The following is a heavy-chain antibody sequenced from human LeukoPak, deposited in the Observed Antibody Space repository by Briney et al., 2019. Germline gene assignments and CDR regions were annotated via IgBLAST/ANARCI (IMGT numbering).Heavy chain of an antibody. D-gene: IGHD3-3*01. CDR2: IKFHGHET. J-gene: IGHJ4*02. Sequence: PGGSLRLSCVASGFNFNNYDLHWVRQAPGKGLEWVAFIKFHGHETFYADSVEGRFTFSRDNSRNTVYLQMNSLRSEDTAVYYCARDSGITIFGVVTPSYFDYWGQGSLVTVSS. CDR1: GFNFNNYD. CDR3: ARDSGITIFGVVTPSYFDY. V-gene: IGHV3-30*02.